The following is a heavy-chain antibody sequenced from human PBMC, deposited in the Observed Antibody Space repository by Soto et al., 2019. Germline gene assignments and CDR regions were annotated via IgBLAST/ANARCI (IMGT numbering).Heavy chain of an antibody. D-gene: IGHD6-19*01. Sequence: TETLSLTCTVSGVSVSSYYWIWIRQPPGKGLEWLAYIYYSGHTNYNPSLKSRAKISVDTSKNQFSLNLTSLTAADTAVYYCARKYSSGWSTHYSDYWGQGTLVTVSS. J-gene: IGHJ4*02. CDR3: ARKYSSGWSTHYSDY. V-gene: IGHV4-59*02. CDR2: IYYSGHT. CDR1: GVSVSSYY.